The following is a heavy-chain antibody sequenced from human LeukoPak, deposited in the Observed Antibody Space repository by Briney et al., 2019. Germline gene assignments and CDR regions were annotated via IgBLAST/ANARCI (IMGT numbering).Heavy chain of an antibody. CDR3: ARDQSVRLLQTSSTYFKHVFAI. CDR1: GYTFTNYG. CDR2: ISAYNGNT. V-gene: IGHV1-18*01. Sequence: GASVKVSCKTSGYTFTNYGISWVRQAPGLGLEWMGWISAYNGNTNYAQKVQGRVTMTTDTSTSTASMELRSLRFDDTAVYYCARDQSVRLLQTSSTYFKHVFAIWGQGSMVTVSS. D-gene: IGHD6-13*01. J-gene: IGHJ3*02.